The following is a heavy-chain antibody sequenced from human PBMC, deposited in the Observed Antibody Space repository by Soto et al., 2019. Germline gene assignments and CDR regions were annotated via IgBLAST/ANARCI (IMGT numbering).Heavy chain of an antibody. J-gene: IGHJ6*02. D-gene: IGHD2-21*02. V-gene: IGHV4-59*01. CDR2: MYNTGST. CDR1: GGSISGYY. Sequence: SETLSLTCTVSGGSISGYYWSWIRQPPGKGLEWIGYMYNTGSTVYNPSFKSRVTISVDTSKNQFSLKLNSVTAADTAVYYCARDLWGYCGTDCYPLDVWVQGTTVX. CDR3: ARDLWGYCGTDCYPLDV.